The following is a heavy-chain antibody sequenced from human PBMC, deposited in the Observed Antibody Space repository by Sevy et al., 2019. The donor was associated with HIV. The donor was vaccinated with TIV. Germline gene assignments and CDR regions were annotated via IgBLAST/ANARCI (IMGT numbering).Heavy chain of an antibody. D-gene: IGHD4-17*01. CDR1: GVTFSSYG. V-gene: IGHV3-30*03. Sequence: GGSLRLSCAASGVTFSSYGIHWVRQAPGKGLEWVAVISYGGSKKNHAESMKGRFTISRDNSKKTLYLEMSSLRPEDTAEYYWAHSSALYGYYYGMDVWGQGTTVTVSS. CDR3: AHSSALYGYYYGMDV. J-gene: IGHJ6*02. CDR2: ISYGGSKK.